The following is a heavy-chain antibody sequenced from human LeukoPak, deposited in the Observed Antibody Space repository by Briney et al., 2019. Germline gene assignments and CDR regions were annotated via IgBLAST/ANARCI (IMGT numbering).Heavy chain of an antibody. V-gene: IGHV3-23*01. J-gene: IGHJ4*02. CDR2: ISGSGGST. CDR1: GFTFSSYA. D-gene: IGHD3-22*01. CDR3: AKETLHRDYCDSSGLYYFDY. Sequence: GGSLRLSCAASGFTFSSYAMSWVRQAPGKGLEWVSAISGSGGSTYYADSVKGRFTISRDNSKNTLYLQMNSLRAEDTAVYYCAKETLHRDYCDSSGLYYFDYWRQGTLVTVSS.